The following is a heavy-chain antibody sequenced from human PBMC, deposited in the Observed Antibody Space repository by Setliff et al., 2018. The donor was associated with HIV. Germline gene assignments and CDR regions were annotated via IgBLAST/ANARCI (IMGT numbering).Heavy chain of an antibody. CDR3: ARPTNIDTLYYGSQSFYMYYYGLDV. V-gene: IGHV3-43D*03. D-gene: IGHD1-26*01. Sequence: PGGSLRLSCAASGFTFDDYAMHWVRQAPGKGLEWVSLISWDGGSTYYADSVKGRFTISRDNSKNSLYLQMNSLRAEDTALYYCARPTNIDTLYYGSQSFYMYYYGLDVWGQGTTVTVSS. CDR2: ISWDGGST. J-gene: IGHJ6*02. CDR1: GFTFDDYA.